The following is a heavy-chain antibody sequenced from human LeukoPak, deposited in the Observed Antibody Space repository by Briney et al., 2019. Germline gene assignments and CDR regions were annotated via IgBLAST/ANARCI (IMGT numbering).Heavy chain of an antibody. CDR2: IYSSGTS. CDR3: ARDLITSGGVIATDF. Sequence: SETLSLTRTVSGASVSSISYYWTWIRQPPGKGLEWIGNIYSSGTSNYSPYLNSRVTISVDKSNNQFSLRLSSVTAADTAVYYCARDLITSGGVIATDFWGQGTLVTVSS. CDR1: GASVSSISYY. V-gene: IGHV4-61*01. D-gene: IGHD3-16*02. J-gene: IGHJ4*02.